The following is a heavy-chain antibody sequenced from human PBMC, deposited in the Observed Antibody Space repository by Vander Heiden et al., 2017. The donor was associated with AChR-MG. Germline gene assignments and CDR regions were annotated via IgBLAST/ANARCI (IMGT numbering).Heavy chain of an antibody. V-gene: IGHV1-2*02. Sequence: QVQLVQSGAEVKKPGASVTVPCKASGYTFTGHHLHWVRQAPGQGLEWMGWLNPHVGGTNYAQKFKGRVTMTRDTCISTAYMELSRLRSADTAVYYGAGGGLWSGYYGGSYYYYGMDVWGQGTTVTVSS. J-gene: IGHJ6*02. CDR2: LNPHVGGT. CDR1: GYTFTGHH. D-gene: IGHD3-3*01. CDR3: AGGGLWSGYYGGSYYYYGMDV.